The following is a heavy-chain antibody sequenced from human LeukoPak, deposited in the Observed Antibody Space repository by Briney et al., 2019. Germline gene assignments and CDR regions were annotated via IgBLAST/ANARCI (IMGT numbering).Heavy chain of an antibody. Sequence: SETLSLTCTVSGGSISSYYWSWIRQPAGKGLEWIGRIYTSGSTNYNPSLKSRVTISVDTSKNQFSLKLSSVTAADTAVYYCARDPPYYYDSSGYPADSDYWGQGTLVTVSS. CDR3: ARDPPYYYDSSGYPADSDY. CDR2: IYTSGST. V-gene: IGHV4-4*07. D-gene: IGHD3-22*01. J-gene: IGHJ4*02. CDR1: GGSISSYY.